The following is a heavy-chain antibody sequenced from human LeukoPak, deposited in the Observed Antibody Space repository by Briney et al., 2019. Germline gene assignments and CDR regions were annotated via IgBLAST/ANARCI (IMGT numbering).Heavy chain of an antibody. D-gene: IGHD3-22*01. CDR3: ARDLRVKDDSSGYYLFDY. J-gene: IGHJ4*02. Sequence: SETLSLTCTVSGGSISSYYWSWIRQPPGKGLEWIGYIYYSGSTNYNPSLKSRVTISVDTSKNQFSLKLSSVTAADTAVYYCARDLRVKDDSSGYYLFDYLGQGTLVTVPS. V-gene: IGHV4-59*12. CDR1: GGSISSYY. CDR2: IYYSGST.